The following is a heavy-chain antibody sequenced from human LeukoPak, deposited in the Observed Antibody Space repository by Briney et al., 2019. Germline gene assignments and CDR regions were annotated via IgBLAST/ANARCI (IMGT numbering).Heavy chain of an antibody. J-gene: IGHJ6*03. D-gene: IGHD6-13*01. Sequence: ASVKVSCKASGYTFTSYIISWVRQAPGQGLGWMGWINAYNGNTDYAQRGQGRVTMTTDTSTSTAYMELRSLRSDDTAVYYCARDRHIAAAVYYYYMDVWGKGTPVTVSS. V-gene: IGHV1-18*01. CDR1: GYTFTSYI. CDR2: INAYNGNT. CDR3: ARDRHIAAAVYYYYMDV.